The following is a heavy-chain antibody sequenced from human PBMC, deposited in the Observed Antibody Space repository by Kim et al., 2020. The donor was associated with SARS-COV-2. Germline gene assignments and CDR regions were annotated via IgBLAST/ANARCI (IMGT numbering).Heavy chain of an antibody. D-gene: IGHD3-16*01. CDR2: VYYTGFT. CDR1: GGSIDRTSYF. CDR3: ARRAGGDAQDCFDY. V-gene: IGHV4-39*02. J-gene: IGHJ4*02. Sequence: SETLSLTCTVSGGSIDRTSYFWAWIRQPPGKGLEWIGSVYYTGFTYYTSSLKSRVSMSVDTSKNHFSLTLSSVTAADTAVYYCARRAGGDAQDCFDYWGQGALVTVSS.